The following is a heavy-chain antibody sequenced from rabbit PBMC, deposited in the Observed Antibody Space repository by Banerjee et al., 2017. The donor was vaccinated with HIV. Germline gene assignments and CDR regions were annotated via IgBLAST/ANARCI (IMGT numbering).Heavy chain of an antibody. J-gene: IGHJ4*01. Sequence: QSLEESGGDLVKPGASLTLTCTASGFTISSSWDICWVRQAPGKGLEWIACIYAGSSGSTYYASWAKGRFTISKTSPTTVTLQMTSLTVADTATYFCAKDPAVASNLWGQGTLVTVS. V-gene: IGHV1S40*01. CDR3: AKDPAVASNL. CDR1: GFTISSSWD. D-gene: IGHD3-1*01. CDR2: IYAGSSGST.